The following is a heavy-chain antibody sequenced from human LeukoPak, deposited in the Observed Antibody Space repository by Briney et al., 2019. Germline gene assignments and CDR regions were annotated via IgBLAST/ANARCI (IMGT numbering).Heavy chain of an antibody. Sequence: GGSLRLSCAASGFTFSNYWMHWVRQAPGKGPVWVSRITIDGSSTRFADSVQGRFTISRDNGKNTVYLQMNSLRAEDTAVYYCARGGDTSNWYPGYFDYWGQGALVTVSS. D-gene: IGHD6-13*01. V-gene: IGHV3-74*01. J-gene: IGHJ4*02. CDR3: ARGGDTSNWYPGYFDY. CDR1: GFTFSNYW. CDR2: ITIDGSST.